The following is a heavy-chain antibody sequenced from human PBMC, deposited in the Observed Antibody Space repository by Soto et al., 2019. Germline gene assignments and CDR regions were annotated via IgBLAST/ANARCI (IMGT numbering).Heavy chain of an antibody. D-gene: IGHD3-22*01. Sequence: PSETLSLTCGVSGYSITSGFYWGWVRQSPGKGLEWIGSISYSAKTFYNPSLASQLSIAVDTSKNQFSLRLTSVTAADTALYYCTRGAGAPWVRFDSWGQGTLVTVSS. CDR2: ISYSAKT. CDR3: TRGAGAPWVRFDS. J-gene: IGHJ4*02. CDR1: GYSITSGFY. V-gene: IGHV4-38-2*01.